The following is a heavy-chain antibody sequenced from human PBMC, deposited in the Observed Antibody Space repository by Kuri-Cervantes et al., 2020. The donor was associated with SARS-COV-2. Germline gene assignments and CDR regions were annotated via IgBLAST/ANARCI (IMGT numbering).Heavy chain of an antibody. CDR2: INHSGST. J-gene: IGHJ5*02. V-gene: IGHV4-34*01. CDR1: GGSFSGYY. D-gene: IGHD3-10*01. Sequence: GTLRRTCAVYGGSFSGYYWSWIRQPPGKGLEWIGEINHSGSTNYNPSLKSRVTISVDTSKNQFSLNLSSVTAANTAVYYCARGMVRGVISWFDPWGQGTLVTFSS. CDR3: ARGMVRGVISWFDP.